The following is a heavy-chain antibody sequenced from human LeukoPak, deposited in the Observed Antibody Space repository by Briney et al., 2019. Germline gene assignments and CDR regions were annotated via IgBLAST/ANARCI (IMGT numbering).Heavy chain of an antibody. Sequence: SETLSLICTVSGRSISRGGYYWSWIRQHPGKGREWIVYIYYSGSSYYNQSLKSRVTISVDTSKKQFSLKLSSVTAADTAVYYCARGAYDILTGSKYNWFDPWGQGTLVTVSS. CDR2: IYYSGSS. CDR3: ARGAYDILTGSKYNWFDP. J-gene: IGHJ5*02. V-gene: IGHV4-31*03. D-gene: IGHD3-9*01. CDR1: GRSISRGGYY.